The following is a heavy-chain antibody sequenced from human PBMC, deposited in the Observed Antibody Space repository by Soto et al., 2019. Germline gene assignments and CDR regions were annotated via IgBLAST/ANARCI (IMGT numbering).Heavy chain of an antibody. CDR2: ISTTVTTT. V-gene: IGHV3-11*01. D-gene: IGHD4-17*01. J-gene: IGHJ2*01. CDR3: ARLAPSLDGDSNTRYWYCDL. Sequence: QVQLVESGGGLVKPGASLRLSCVASGFTFGDHFMSWIRKAPGKGLEWVSYISTTVTTTYYADSVEGRLTISRDNAKNSLNHRMNSLRAEDTAVYYCARLAPSLDGDSNTRYWYCDLWGRGTLVTVSS. CDR1: GFTFGDHF.